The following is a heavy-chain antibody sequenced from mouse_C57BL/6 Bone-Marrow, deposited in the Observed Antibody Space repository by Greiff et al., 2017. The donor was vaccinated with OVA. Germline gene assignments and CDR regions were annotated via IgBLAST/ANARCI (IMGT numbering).Heavy chain of an antibody. D-gene: IGHD2-5*01. CDR3: SRRSNYAYFDV. Sequence: LQESGAELVRPGSSVKLSCTDSYFAFMANAMHWVKQRPGHGLEWIGSFTMYSDATEYGANFKGKATLTANTSSNTAYMELSSLTCEDSEVYACSRRSNYAYFDVWGTGTTVTVSS. CDR2: FTMYSDAT. J-gene: IGHJ1*03. CDR1: YFAFMANA. V-gene: IGHV1-49*01.